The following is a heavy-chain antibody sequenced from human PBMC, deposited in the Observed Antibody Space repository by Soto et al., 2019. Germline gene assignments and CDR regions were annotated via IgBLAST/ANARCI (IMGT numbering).Heavy chain of an antibody. CDR2: TYYRSKWYN. CDR1: GDSVSSSSVT. Sequence: QVQLQQSEPGLVKPSQTLSLTCAISGDSVSSSSVTWNWIRQSPSRGLEWLGRTYYRSKWYNDYAESVKSQITINPDTSKNQFSLHLNSVTPEDAAVYYCVRLIGNSWLDFWGQGTLVTVSS. J-gene: IGHJ5*01. D-gene: IGHD1-26*01. V-gene: IGHV6-1*01. CDR3: VRLIGNSWLDF.